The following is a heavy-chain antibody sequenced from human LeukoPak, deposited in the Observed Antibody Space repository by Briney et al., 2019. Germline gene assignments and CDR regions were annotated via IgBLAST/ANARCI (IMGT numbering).Heavy chain of an antibody. CDR1: GFTVSSNY. CDR2: IYSGGST. J-gene: IGHJ4*02. Sequence: GGSLRLSCAASGFTVSSNYMSWVRQAPGKGLEWVSVIYSGGSTYYADSVKGRFTISRDNSKNTLYLQMNSLRAEDTAVYYCARGPATRVYYFDYWGQGTLVTVSS. D-gene: IGHD1-26*01. V-gene: IGHV3-53*01. CDR3: ARGPATRVYYFDY.